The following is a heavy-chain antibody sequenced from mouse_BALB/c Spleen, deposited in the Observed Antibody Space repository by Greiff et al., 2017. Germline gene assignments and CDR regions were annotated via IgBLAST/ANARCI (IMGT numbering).Heavy chain of an antibody. Sequence: VHLVESGPGLVAPSQSLSITCTVSGFSLTSYGVHWVRQPPGKGLEWLGVIWAGGSTNYNSALMSRLSISKDNSKSQVFLKMNSLQTDDTAMYYCARDLLRKGTGFAYWGQGTLVTVSA. J-gene: IGHJ3*01. CDR1: GFSLTSYG. V-gene: IGHV2-9*02. CDR3: ARDLLRKGTGFAY. CDR2: IWAGGST. D-gene: IGHD2-1*01.